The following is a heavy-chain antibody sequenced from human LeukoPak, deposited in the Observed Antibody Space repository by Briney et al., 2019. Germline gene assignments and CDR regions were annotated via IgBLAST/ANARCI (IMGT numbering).Heavy chain of an antibody. CDR1: GGSISSSSYY. J-gene: IGHJ4*02. D-gene: IGHD6-13*01. Sequence: ASETLSLTCTVSGGSISSSSYYWGWIRQPPGKGLEWIGSIYYSGSTYYNPSLKSRVTISVDTSKNQFSLKLSSVTAADTAVYYCARVNIAAAGGKGPFDYWGQGTLVTVSS. CDR3: ARVNIAAAGGKGPFDY. CDR2: IYYSGST. V-gene: IGHV4-39*07.